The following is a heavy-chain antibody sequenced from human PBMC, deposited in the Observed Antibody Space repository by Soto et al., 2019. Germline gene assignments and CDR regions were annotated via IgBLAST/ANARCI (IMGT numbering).Heavy chain of an antibody. D-gene: IGHD6-13*01. V-gene: IGHV3-30*18. CDR1: GFTFSSYG. CDR2: ISYDGSNK. CDR3: AKDKGQQLDYYYYYGMDV. Sequence: QPGWSLRLSCASSGFTFSSYGMHWVRQAPGKGLEWVAVISYDGSNKYYADSVKGRFTISRDNSKNTLYLQMSSLRAEDTAVYYCAKDKGQQLDYYYYYGMDVWGQGATVTVSS. J-gene: IGHJ6*02.